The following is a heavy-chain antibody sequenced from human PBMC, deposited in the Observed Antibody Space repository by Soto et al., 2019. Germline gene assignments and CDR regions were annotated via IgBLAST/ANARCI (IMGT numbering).Heavy chain of an antibody. CDR3: ARLPMVRGQYYYYGMDV. D-gene: IGHD3-10*01. J-gene: IGHJ6*02. CDR1: GGSISSGGYY. V-gene: IGHV4-31*03. CDR2: IYYSGST. Sequence: PSETLSLTCNVSGGSISSGGYYWSWIRQHPGKGLEWIGYIYYSGSTYYNPSLKSRVTISVDTSKNQFSLKLSSVTAADTAVYYCARLPMVRGQYYYYGMDVWGQGTTVTVSS.